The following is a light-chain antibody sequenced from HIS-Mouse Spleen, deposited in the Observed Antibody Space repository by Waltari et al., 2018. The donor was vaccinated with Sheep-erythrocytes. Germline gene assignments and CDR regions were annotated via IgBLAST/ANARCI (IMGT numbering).Light chain of an antibody. CDR3: QQYGSSPT. CDR1: QGVSSSY. J-gene: IGKJ2*01. Sequence: EIVLPHSPGTLSLSPGARATLSCRASQGVSSSYLAWYQKKPGQPPRLLIYGASSRATGIPDRFSGSASGTDFTLTISRLEPEDFAVYYCQQYGSSPTFGQGTQLEIK. V-gene: IGKV3-20*01. CDR2: GAS.